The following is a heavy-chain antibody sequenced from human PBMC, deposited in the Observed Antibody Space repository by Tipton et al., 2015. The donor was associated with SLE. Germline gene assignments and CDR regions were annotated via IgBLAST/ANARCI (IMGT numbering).Heavy chain of an antibody. CDR2: ISSSGSTI. CDR1: GFTFSSYE. J-gene: IGHJ5*02. CDR3: ASLDIVATYNWFDP. D-gene: IGHD5-12*01. V-gene: IGHV3-48*03. Sequence: SLRLSCAASGFTFSSYEMNWVRQAPGKGLEWVSYISSSGSTIYYADSVKGRFTISRDNAKNSLYLQMNSLRAEDTAVYYCASLDIVATYNWFDPWGQGTLVTVSS.